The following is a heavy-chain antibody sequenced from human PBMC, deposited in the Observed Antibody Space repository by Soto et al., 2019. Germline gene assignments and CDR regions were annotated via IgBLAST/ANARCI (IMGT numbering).Heavy chain of an antibody. D-gene: IGHD3-16*01. CDR3: ARAGRLGEFGY. CDR2: LTGGGDNP. CDR1: GFAFSNYA. J-gene: IGHJ4*02. V-gene: IGHV3-23*01. Sequence: PGGSLRLSCAASGFAFSNYAMSWVRQSPGKGLEWISSLTGGGDNPHYAESVKGRFTISRDNAKNSLYLQMNSLRDEDTAVYYCARAGRLGEFGYWGQGTLVTVSS.